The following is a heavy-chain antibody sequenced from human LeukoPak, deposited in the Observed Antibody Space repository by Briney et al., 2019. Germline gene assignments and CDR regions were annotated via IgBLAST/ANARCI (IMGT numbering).Heavy chain of an antibody. V-gene: IGHV4-38-2*02. CDR3: ARSKAHLSTSWYGTWFDP. D-gene: IGHD2-2*01. CDR1: GYSISSGYY. Sequence: SETLSLTCTVSGYSISSGYYWGWIRQPPGKGLEWIGSIYHSGSTYYNPSLKSRVTISVDTSKNQFSLKLSSVTAADTAVYYCARSKAHLSTSWYGTWFDPWGQGTLVTVSS. CDR2: IYHSGST. J-gene: IGHJ5*02.